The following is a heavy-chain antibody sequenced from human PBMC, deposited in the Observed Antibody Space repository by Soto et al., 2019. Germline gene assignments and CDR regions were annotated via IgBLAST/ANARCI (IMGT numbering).Heavy chain of an antibody. Sequence: GGSLRLSFAASGFSLGSSGMSWFRHAPGKGLEWVSSIIGRSGIADYADSAKGRFAISRDKSKSTVYLQMRSLRAEDTAVYYCASSLSKAGYYYYGMNVWGQGTTVTVSS. V-gene: IGHV3-23*01. CDR1: GFSLGSSG. D-gene: IGHD6-13*01. CDR3: ASSLSKAGYYYYGMNV. CDR2: IIGRSGIA. J-gene: IGHJ6*02.